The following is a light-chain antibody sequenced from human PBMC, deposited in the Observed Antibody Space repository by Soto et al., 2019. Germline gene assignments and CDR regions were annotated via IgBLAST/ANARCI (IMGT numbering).Light chain of an antibody. CDR1: QSVSRT. V-gene: IGKV3-15*01. CDR3: QQCYNWPWT. CDR2: GAS. J-gene: IGKJ1*01. Sequence: EIVMTQSPATLSVSPGERATLSCKASQSVSRTLAWYQQKPGQAPRLLIYGASTRATGIHARFSGSGSGTEFTLTISSLQSEDFAIYYCQQCYNWPWTCGQGTKVEI.